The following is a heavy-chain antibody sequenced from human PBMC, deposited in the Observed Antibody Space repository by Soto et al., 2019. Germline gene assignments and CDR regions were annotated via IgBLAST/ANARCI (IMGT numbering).Heavy chain of an antibody. J-gene: IGHJ4*02. D-gene: IGHD6-19*01. CDR1: GFTFSSYG. CDR3: AKDRRFSSGWYDYFDY. CDR2: KSYDGSNK. V-gene: IGHV3-30*18. Sequence: QVQLVESGGGVVQPGRSLRLSCAASGFTFSSYGMHWVRQAPGKGLEWVAVKSYDGSNKYYADSVKGRFTISRENSKNTLYLQMNSLRAEDTAVYYCAKDRRFSSGWYDYFDYWGQGTLVTVSS.